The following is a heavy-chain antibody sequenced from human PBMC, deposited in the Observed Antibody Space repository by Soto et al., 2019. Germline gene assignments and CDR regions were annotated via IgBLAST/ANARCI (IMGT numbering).Heavy chain of an antibody. V-gene: IGHV4-34*01. Sequence: PSETLSLTCAVYGGSFSGYYWSWIRQPPGKGLEWIGEINHSGSTNYNPSLKSRVTISVDTSKNQFPLKLSSVTAADTAVYYCARSRSSRWSGMYYYYYGMDVWGQGTTVTVSS. J-gene: IGHJ6*02. CDR2: INHSGST. CDR3: ARSRSSRWSGMYYYYYGMDV. CDR1: GGSFSGYY. D-gene: IGHD6-13*01.